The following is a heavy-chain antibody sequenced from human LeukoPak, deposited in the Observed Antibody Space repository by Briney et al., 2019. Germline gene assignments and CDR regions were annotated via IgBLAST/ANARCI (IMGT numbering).Heavy chain of an antibody. CDR1: GGSISSSTYY. V-gene: IGHV4-61*01. J-gene: IGHJ6*03. CDR2: IYYSGST. D-gene: IGHD5-18*01. Sequence: SETLSLTCTVSGGSISSSTYYWGWIRQPPGKGLEWIGYIYYSGSTNYNRSLKSRVTISVDTSKNQFSLKLSSVTAADTAVYYCARDRGLEYSDLRKRYYYYYMDVWGKGTTVTISS. CDR3: ARDRGLEYSDLRKRYYYYYMDV.